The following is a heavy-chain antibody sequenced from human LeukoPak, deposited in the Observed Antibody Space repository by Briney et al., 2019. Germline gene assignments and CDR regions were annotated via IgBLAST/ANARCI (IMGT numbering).Heavy chain of an antibody. CDR1: GGPISDSNFY. V-gene: IGHV4-39*01. Sequence: SETLSLTCTVSGGPISDSNFYWGWIRQPPGKGLEWIGSIYYSGSTYHDPSLKSRVTISVDTSKNQFSLKLSSVTAADTAVYYCARLHQQLVPYWGQGTLVTVSP. J-gene: IGHJ4*02. CDR2: IYYSGST. D-gene: IGHD6-13*01. CDR3: ARLHQQLVPY.